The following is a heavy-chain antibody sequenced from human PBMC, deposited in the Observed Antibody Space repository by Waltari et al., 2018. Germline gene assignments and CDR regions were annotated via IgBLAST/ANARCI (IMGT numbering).Heavy chain of an antibody. V-gene: IGHV5-51*01. CDR1: GYSFTSYW. J-gene: IGHJ4*02. CDR3: ARRYRSGGSGWFPDY. D-gene: IGHD6-19*01. CDR2: SYPGDSDT. Sequence: EVQLVQSGAEVTKPGDSLKISCKGSGYSFTSYWHGWVRHIPGKGLAWMGISYPGDSDTRYSPSFQGQVTISADKSISTAYLQWSSLKASDTAMYYCARRYRSGGSGWFPDYWGQGTLVTVSS.